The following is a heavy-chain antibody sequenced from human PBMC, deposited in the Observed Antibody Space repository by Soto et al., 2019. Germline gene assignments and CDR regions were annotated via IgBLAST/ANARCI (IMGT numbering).Heavy chain of an antibody. J-gene: IGHJ6*02. V-gene: IGHV3-48*02. CDR3: ARDRPIMDV. Sequence: EVQLVESGGGLVQPGGSLRLSCAASGFTFSSYSMNWVRQAPGKGLEGGSYISSSSSTIYYADSVKGRFTISRDNAKNSLYLQMTSLRDEDTGGYDCARDRPIMDVWGQGPTVTVSS. CDR2: ISSSSSTI. CDR1: GFTFSSYS.